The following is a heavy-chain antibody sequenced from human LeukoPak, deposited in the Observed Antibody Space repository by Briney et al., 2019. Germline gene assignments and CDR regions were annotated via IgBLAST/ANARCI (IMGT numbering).Heavy chain of an antibody. D-gene: IGHD3-22*01. CDR3: AVAYDSSGYYYLGIDY. CDR1: GGTFSSYA. CDR2: IIPIFGTA. J-gene: IGHJ4*02. V-gene: IGHV1-69*13. Sequence: SVKVSCKASGGTFSSYAISWVRQAPGQGLEWMGGIIPIFGTANYAQKFQGRVTITADESTSTAYMELSRLRTEDTAVYYCAVAYDSSGYYYLGIDYWGQGTLVTVSS.